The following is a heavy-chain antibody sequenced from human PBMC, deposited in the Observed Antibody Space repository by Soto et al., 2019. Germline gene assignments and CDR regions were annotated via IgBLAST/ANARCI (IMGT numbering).Heavy chain of an antibody. J-gene: IGHJ4*02. CDR2: IWYDGSNK. CDR1: GFTFSSYR. Sequence: GGPLRPSCAASGFTFSSYRMHWVRQATGKELEWVAVIWYDGSNKYYADSVKGRFTISRDNSMNTLYLQMNSLRAEDTAVYYCARDLSGGYIEVAGTLDYWGQGTLVTVSS. V-gene: IGHV3-33*01. D-gene: IGHD6-19*01. CDR3: ARDLSGGYIEVAGTLDY.